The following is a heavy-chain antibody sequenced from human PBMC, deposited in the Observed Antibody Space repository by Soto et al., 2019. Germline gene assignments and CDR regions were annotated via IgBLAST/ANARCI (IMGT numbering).Heavy chain of an antibody. Sequence: QAQLVQSGAEVKKPGASVKVSCKASGYTFTNYAFSWVQQDPGQGLEGMGWISAYNGNTNYPQKLQGRVTITTDTSTRQAYMELRRLRCADTAVYYCAIDLAEAGPFACWGHGNVVTVPS. J-gene: IGHJ4*01. CDR2: ISAYNGNT. CDR3: AIDLAEAGPFAC. V-gene: IGHV1-18*01. CDR1: GYTFTNYA. D-gene: IGHD6-13*01.